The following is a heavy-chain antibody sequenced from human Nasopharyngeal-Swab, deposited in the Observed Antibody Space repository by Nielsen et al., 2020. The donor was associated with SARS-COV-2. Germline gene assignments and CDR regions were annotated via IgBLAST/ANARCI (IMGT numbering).Heavy chain of an antibody. CDR3: AGQWRMNYESSRYYYGGPFDP. CDR2: IDDSGTT. J-gene: IGHJ5*02. Sequence: SETLSLTCAVSGGSISSGGYSWSWIRQPPGKGLEWIGYIDDSGTTFYNPSLKSRVATSVDTSKNQFSLKLSSMTAADTAVYWCAGQWRMNYESSRYYYGGPFDPWGQGTLVTVSS. D-gene: IGHD3-22*01. V-gene: IGHV4-31*11. CDR1: GGSISSGGYS.